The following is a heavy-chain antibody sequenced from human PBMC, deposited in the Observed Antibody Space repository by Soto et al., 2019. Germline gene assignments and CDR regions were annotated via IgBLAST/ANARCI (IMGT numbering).Heavy chain of an antibody. J-gene: IGHJ4*02. Sequence: SETLSLTCIVSGVSVTSYTWSWVRQPANKGLEWIGRVFSSVSATYNPSLKSRVRISMDTPENRIPLNLDSVTAADAGVYYCTRDGMTTGDTWGQGTMVTVYS. CDR3: TRDGMTTGDT. V-gene: IGHV4-4*07. D-gene: IGHD2-21*02. CDR1: GVSVTSYT. CDR2: VFSSVSA.